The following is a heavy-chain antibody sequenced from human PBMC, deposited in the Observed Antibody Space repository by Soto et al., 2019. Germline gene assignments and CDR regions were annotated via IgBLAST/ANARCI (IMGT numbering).Heavy chain of an antibody. D-gene: IGHD6-13*01. Sequence: QLQLQESGPGLVKPSETLSLTCTVSGGSISSSSYYWGWIRQPPGKGLEWIGSIYYSGSTYYNPSLKSRVTISVDTSKNQFSLKLSSVTAADTAVYYSARPSGYSTPYNWFDPWGQGTLVTVSS. CDR1: GGSISSSSYY. V-gene: IGHV4-39*01. J-gene: IGHJ5*02. CDR3: ARPSGYSTPYNWFDP. CDR2: IYYSGST.